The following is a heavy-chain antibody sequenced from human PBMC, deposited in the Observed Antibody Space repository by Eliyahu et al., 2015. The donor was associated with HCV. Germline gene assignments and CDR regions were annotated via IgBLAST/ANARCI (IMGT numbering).Heavy chain of an antibody. D-gene: IGHD3-22*01. Sequence: EVQLVESGGGLVQPGGSLRLSCXGXGXTFXSYSMNWVRQAPGKGLEWVSYISSSGKVYYADSVKGRFTISRDNAKNSLYLQMNSLRDEDTAVYYCTRDDSSGYYLSEPDYWGQGTLVTVSS. CDR3: TRDDSSGYYLSEPDY. CDR1: GXTFXSYS. CDR2: ISSSGKV. V-gene: IGHV3-48*02. J-gene: IGHJ4*02.